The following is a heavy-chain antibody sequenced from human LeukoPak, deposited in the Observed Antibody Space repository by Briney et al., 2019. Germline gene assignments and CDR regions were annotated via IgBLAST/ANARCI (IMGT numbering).Heavy chain of an antibody. V-gene: IGHV3-21*01. CDR1: GFTFSSYS. CDR2: ISSSSSYI. D-gene: IGHD5-18*01. CDR3: ARESSPGYSYGYPLAY. Sequence: GGSLRLSCAASGFTFSSYSMNWVRQAPGKGLEWVSSISSSSSYIYYADSVKGRFTISRDNAKNSLYLQMKSLRADDTAVYYCARESSPGYSYGYPLAYWGQGTLVTVSS. J-gene: IGHJ4*02.